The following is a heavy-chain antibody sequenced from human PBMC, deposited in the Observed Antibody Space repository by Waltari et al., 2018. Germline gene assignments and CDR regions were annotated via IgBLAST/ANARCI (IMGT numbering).Heavy chain of an antibody. CDR3: AKDWTYGDNNPPEYFQH. D-gene: IGHD4-17*01. V-gene: IGHV3-23*01. CDR1: GFTFSSYA. J-gene: IGHJ1*01. Sequence: EVQLLESGGGLVQPGGSLRLSCAASGFTFSSYAMSWVRQAPGKGLEWVSAISGSGGSTYYADSVKGRFTISRDNSKNTLYLQMNSLRAEDTAVYYCAKDWTYGDNNPPEYFQHWGQGTLVTVSS. CDR2: ISGSGGST.